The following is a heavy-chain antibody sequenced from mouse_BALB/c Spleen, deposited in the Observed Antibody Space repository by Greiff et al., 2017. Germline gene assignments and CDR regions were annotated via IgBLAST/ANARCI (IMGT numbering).Heavy chain of an antibody. CDR3: ARRGTTVVDPWFAY. D-gene: IGHD1-1*01. CDR1: GYTFSSYW. CDR2: ILPGSGST. V-gene: IGHV1-9*01. Sequence: VQLQESGAELMKPGASVKISCKATGYTFSSYWIEWVKQRPGHGLEWIGEILPGSGSTNYNEKFKGKATFTADTSSNTAYMQLSSLTSEDSAVYYCARRGTTVVDPWFAYWGQGTLVTVSA. J-gene: IGHJ3*01.